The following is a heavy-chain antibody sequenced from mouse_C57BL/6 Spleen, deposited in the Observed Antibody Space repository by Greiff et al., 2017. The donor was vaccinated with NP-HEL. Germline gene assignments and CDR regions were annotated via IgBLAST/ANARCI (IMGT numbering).Heavy chain of an antibody. CDR2: IDPSDSYT. Sequence: QVQLQQPGAELVKPGASVKLSCKASGYTFTSYWMQWVKQRPGQGLEWIGEIDPSDSYTNYNQKFKGKATLTVDTSSSTAYMQLSSLTSEDAAVYYCARGDSSGYFDDWGKGTTLTVSS. V-gene: IGHV1-50*01. CDR3: ARGDSSGYFDD. J-gene: IGHJ2*01. D-gene: IGHD3-2*02. CDR1: GYTFTSYW.